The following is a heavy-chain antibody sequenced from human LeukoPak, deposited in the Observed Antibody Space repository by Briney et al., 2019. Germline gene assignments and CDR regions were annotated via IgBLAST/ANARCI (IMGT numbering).Heavy chain of an antibody. CDR2: IWYDGSNK. CDR3: ATRWLRSNFDY. D-gene: IGHD5-12*01. CDR1: GFTFSSYG. Sequence: PGGSLRLSCAASGFTFSSYGMHWVRQAPGKGLEWVAVIWYDGSNKYYADSVKGRFTISRDNSKNTLYLQMNSLRAEDTAVYYCATRWLRSNFDYWGQGTLVTVSS. V-gene: IGHV3-33*01. J-gene: IGHJ4*02.